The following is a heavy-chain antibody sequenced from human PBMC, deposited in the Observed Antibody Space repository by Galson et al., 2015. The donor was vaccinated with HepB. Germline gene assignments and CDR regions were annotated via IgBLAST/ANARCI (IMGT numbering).Heavy chain of an antibody. V-gene: IGHV3-11*05. CDR2: ISSSSSYT. D-gene: IGHD2-21*02. CDR1: GFTFSDYY. CDR3: ARDIGDFTFDY. Sequence: LRLSCAASGFTFSDYYMSWIRQAPGKGLEWVSYISSSSSYTNYADSVKGRFTISRDNAKNSLYLQMNSLRAEDTAVYYCARDIGDFTFDYWGQGTLVTVSS. J-gene: IGHJ4*02.